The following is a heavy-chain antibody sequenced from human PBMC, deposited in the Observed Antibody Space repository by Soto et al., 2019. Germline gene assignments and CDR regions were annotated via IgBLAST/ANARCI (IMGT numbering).Heavy chain of an antibody. CDR2: ISSSSSYI. V-gene: IGHV3-21*01. J-gene: IGHJ4*02. CDR3: ARDSGSYYSVSNY. Sequence: GGSLRLSCAASGFTFSSYSMNWVRQAPGKGLEWVSSISSSSSYIYYADSVKGRFTISRDNAKNSLYLQMNSLRAEDTAVYYCARDSGSYYSVSNYWGQGTLVTVSS. D-gene: IGHD1-26*01. CDR1: GFTFSSYS.